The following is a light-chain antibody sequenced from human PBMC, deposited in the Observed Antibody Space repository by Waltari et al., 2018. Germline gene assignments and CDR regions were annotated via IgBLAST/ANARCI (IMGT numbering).Light chain of an antibody. CDR3: AAWDDSLSGCVV. Sequence: QSVLTQPPSASGTPGQRVPISCSGRSSNSGSNSAFWYQQLPGTAPKLLIYRNNQRPSGVPDRFFGSKSGTSASLVISGLRSEDEAYYYCAAWDDSLSGCVVFGGGTKVTVL. V-gene: IGLV1-47*01. CDR1: SSNSGSNS. CDR2: RNN. J-gene: IGLJ2*01.